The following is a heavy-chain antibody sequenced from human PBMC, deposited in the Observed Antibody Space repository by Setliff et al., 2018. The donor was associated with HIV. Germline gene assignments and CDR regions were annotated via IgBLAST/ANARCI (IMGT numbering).Heavy chain of an antibody. V-gene: IGHV4-34*01. J-gene: IGHJ4*02. Sequence: PEETLSLTCAVYDGSLSSYYWSWIRQSTGKGLEWIGEINDSGTTNYNPSLESRVTMLIDMSKSQLSLKLSSVTAADTAVYFCARGPIRYSSGVRWFLGVESWYSGIDYWGQGTQVTVSS. CDR2: INDSGTT. CDR3: ARGPIRYSSGVRWFLGVESWYSGIDY. D-gene: IGHD2-15*01. CDR1: DGSLSSYY.